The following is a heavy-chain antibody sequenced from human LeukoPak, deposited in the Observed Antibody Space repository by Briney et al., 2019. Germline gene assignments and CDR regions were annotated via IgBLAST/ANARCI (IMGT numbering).Heavy chain of an antibody. CDR3: ARDGDTRKGWYYYYYMDV. J-gene: IGHJ6*03. D-gene: IGHD2-2*01. CDR2: ISGSGGST. CDR1: GFTFSSYG. Sequence: GGSLRLSCAASGFTFSSYGMSWVRQAPGKGLEWVSAISGSGGSTYYADSGKGRFTISRDNSKNTLYLQMNSLRAEDTALYYCARDGDTRKGWYYYYYMDVWGKGTTVTVSS. V-gene: IGHV3-23*01.